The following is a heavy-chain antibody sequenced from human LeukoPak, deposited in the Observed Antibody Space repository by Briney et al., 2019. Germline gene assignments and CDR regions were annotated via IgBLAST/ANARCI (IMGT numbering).Heavy chain of an antibody. V-gene: IGHV1-8*02. CDR3: ARGRGWDSSRRKYFQH. CDR1: GYIFTDYY. Sequence: ASVKVSCRASGYIFTDYYIHWVRQAPGQGLEWMGWMNPNSGNTGYAQKFQGRVTMTRNTSISTAYMELSSLRSEDTAVYYCARGRGWDSSRRKYFQHWGQGTLVTVSS. J-gene: IGHJ1*01. CDR2: MNPNSGNT. D-gene: IGHD6-13*01.